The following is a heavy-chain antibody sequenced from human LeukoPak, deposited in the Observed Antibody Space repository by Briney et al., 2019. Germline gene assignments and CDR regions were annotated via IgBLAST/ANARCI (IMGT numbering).Heavy chain of an antibody. J-gene: IGHJ4*02. Sequence: ASVKVSCKASGYTFTSYDINWVRQATGQGLEWMGWINPNSGGTNYAQKFQGRVTMTRDTSISTAYMELSRLRSDDTAVYYCARAGYYYGSGRGYYFDYWGQGTLVTVSS. V-gene: IGHV1-2*02. D-gene: IGHD3-10*01. CDR3: ARAGYYYGSGRGYYFDY. CDR1: GYTFTSYD. CDR2: INPNSGGT.